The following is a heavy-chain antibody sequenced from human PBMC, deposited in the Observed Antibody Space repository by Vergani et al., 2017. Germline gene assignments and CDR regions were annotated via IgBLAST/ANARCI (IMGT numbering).Heavy chain of an antibody. J-gene: IGHJ5*02. CDR1: GGSFSGYY. CDR2: INHSGST. CDR3: AMGLTRVRYCSGGSCYRGVDP. V-gene: IGHV4-34*01. D-gene: IGHD2-15*01. Sequence: QVQLQQWGAGLLKPSETLSLTCAVYGGSFSGYYWSWIRQPPGKGLEWIGEINHSGSTNYNPSLKSRVTISVDTSKNQFSLKRSSVTAADTAVYSWAMGLTRVRYCSGGSCYRGVDPWGQGTLVTVSS.